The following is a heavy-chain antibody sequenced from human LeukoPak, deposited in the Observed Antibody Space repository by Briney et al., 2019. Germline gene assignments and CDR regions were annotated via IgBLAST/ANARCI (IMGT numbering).Heavy chain of an antibody. CDR2: IYYSGST. Sequence: SETLSLTCTVSGGSISSSSYYWGWIRQPPGKGLEWIGSIYYSGSTYYNPSLKSRVTMSVDTSKNQFSLKLTSVTAADTALYYCASQYDSSGYLVGFDYWGQGTLVTVSS. J-gene: IGHJ4*02. CDR1: GGSISSSSYY. V-gene: IGHV4-39*01. CDR3: ASQYDSSGYLVGFDY. D-gene: IGHD3-22*01.